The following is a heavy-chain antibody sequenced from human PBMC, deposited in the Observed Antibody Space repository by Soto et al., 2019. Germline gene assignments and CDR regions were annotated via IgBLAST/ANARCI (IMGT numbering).Heavy chain of an antibody. CDR1: GFTFGSYG. V-gene: IGHV3-30*18. CDR2: ISYDGSNK. J-gene: IGHJ4*02. CDR3: AKDMDYGDYGYYFDY. D-gene: IGHD4-17*01. Sequence: GGSLRLSCAASGFTFGSYGMHWVRQAPGKGLEWVAVISYDGSNKYYADSVKGRFTISRDNSKNTLYLQMNSLRAEDTAVYYCAKDMDYGDYGYYFDYWGQGTLVTVSS.